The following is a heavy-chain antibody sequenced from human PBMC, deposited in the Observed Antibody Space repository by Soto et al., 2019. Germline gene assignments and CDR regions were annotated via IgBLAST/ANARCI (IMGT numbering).Heavy chain of an antibody. D-gene: IGHD1-26*01. V-gene: IGHV4-59*01. CDR3: ARGGSYFNWFDP. Sequence: PSEPLSLTCTVSGGSISNYYWSWIRQPPGKGLEWIGYIYYSGSTNYNPSLKSRVTISVDTPKNQFSLKLSSVTAADTAVYYCARGGSYFNWFDPWGQGTLVTVSS. J-gene: IGHJ5*02. CDR1: GGSISNYY. CDR2: IYYSGST.